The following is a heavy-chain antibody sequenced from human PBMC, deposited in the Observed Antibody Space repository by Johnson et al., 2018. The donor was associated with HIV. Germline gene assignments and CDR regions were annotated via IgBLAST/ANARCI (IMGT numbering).Heavy chain of an antibody. CDR2: ISSDGGST. CDR1: GFRFHEYG. CDR3: VREGPSERAGFDI. V-gene: IGHV3-20*04. Sequence: VQLVESGGGVVRPGESLRLSCAASGFRFHEYGMTWVRQVPGKGPEWVSRISSDGGSTTYADSVKGRFTVSRDNAKNTLYLQMKSLRVEDTAVYYCVREGPSERAGFDIWGQGTMVTVSS. J-gene: IGHJ3*02.